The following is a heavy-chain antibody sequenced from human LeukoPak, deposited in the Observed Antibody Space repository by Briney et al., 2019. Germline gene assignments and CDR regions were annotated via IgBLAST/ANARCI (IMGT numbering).Heavy chain of an antibody. Sequence: PGGSLRLSCAASGFTFTSYEMNWVRQAPGKGLEWVSYISSSDSTTYYADSVKGRFTISRDNAKNSLYLQMNSLRAEDTAVYYCARIFYQYGLDVWGQGTTVTVSS. D-gene: IGHD2-15*01. V-gene: IGHV3-48*03. CDR2: ISSSDSTT. CDR3: ARIFYQYGLDV. J-gene: IGHJ6*02. CDR1: GFTFTSYE.